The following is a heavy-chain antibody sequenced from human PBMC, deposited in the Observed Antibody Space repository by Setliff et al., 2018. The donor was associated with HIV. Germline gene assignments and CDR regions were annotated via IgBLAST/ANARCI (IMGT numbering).Heavy chain of an antibody. Sequence: SETLSLTCAVYGGSFNCYSWTWIRQPPGKGLEWIGSIYHSGTTYYNPSLKSRVTISVDTSKNQFSLKLSSVTAADTAVYYCARHESGGYYSLDYWGQGTLVTVSS. CDR2: IYHSGTT. CDR1: GGSFNCYS. D-gene: IGHD3-22*01. V-gene: IGHV4-34*01. J-gene: IGHJ4*02. CDR3: ARHESGGYYSLDY.